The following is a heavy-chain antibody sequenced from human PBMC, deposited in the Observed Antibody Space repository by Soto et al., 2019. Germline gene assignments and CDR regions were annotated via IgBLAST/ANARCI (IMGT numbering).Heavy chain of an antibody. J-gene: IGHJ2*01. CDR1: GFTFSNYD. Sequence: QVQLVESGGGVVQPGRSLRLSCAASGFTFSNYDMHWVRQAPGKGLEWVAVISYDGSNKYYVDSVKGRFTISRDNSKNTLYLQMNSLRAEDTAVYYCAKRAPAGTHWSYLDLWGRSTIVTVSS. CDR3: AKRAPAGTHWSYLDL. D-gene: IGHD6-13*01. CDR2: ISYDGSNK. V-gene: IGHV3-30*18.